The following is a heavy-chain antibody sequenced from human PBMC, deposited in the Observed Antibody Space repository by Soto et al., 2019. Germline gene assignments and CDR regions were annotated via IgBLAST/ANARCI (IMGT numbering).Heavy chain of an antibody. CDR3: ARGLAPAYSAS. V-gene: IGHV1-18*04. Sequence: QVQLVQSGAEMRKPGASVKVACKASVFTFTHYRISWVRKAPGQGLEWMGWLNTYNGITNYAQMLQGRVTMTTDTSSSTAYMELRSLISVATAIYFCARGLAPAYSASWGQGTLVIVSS. CDR2: LNTYNGIT. CDR1: VFTFTHYR. D-gene: IGHD6-19*01. J-gene: IGHJ4*02.